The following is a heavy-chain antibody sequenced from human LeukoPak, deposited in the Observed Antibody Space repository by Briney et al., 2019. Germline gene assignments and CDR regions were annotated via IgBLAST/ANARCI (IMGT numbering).Heavy chain of an antibody. Sequence: GGSLRLSCAASGFSFSNYWMSWVRQAPGKGLEWVANIKQDGSEKYYVDSVKGRFTISRDNAKNSLYLQMNSLRAEDTAVYYCATAWFGELLPFDYWGQGTLVTVSS. J-gene: IGHJ4*02. D-gene: IGHD3-10*01. CDR1: GFSFSNYW. CDR2: IKQDGSEK. V-gene: IGHV3-7*01. CDR3: ATAWFGELLPFDY.